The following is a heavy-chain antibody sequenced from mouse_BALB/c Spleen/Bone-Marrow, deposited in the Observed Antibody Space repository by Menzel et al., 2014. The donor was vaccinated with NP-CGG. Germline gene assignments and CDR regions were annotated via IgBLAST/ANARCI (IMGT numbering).Heavy chain of an antibody. CDR3: ASPLDSYCSFPCYAMDY. J-gene: IGHJ4*01. CDR1: GFAFSSYD. V-gene: IGHV5-12-1*01. Sequence: EVQLVESGRGLLKRGGSLQLSCAASGFAFSSYDMSWVRQTQEKRMEWVAYIRSGGGSTYYPGTLKGRFTLSRDHARNTRHLQMSSFKSEDTPMYYWASPLDSYCSFPCYAMDYWGQATLVTVSS. CDR2: IRSGGGST. D-gene: IGHD2-12*01.